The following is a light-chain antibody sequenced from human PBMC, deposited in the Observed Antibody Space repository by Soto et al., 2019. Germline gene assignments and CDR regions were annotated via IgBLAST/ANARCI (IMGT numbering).Light chain of an antibody. CDR3: SSYTTSATYV. CDR2: EVS. J-gene: IGLJ1*01. V-gene: IGLV2-14*01. Sequence: QSALTQPASVSGSPGQSITISCTGTSSDVGGYNYVSWYQHHPGKVPKLLISEVSKGPSGVSSRFSGSKSGNTASLTLSGLQADDEADYFCSSYTTSATYVFGTGTKLTVL. CDR1: SSDVGGYNY.